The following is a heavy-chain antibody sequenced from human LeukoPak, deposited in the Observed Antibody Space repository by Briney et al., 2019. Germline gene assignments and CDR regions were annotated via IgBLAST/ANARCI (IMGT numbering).Heavy chain of an antibody. CDR1: GFTFTDHP. Sequence: GESLRLSCVASGFTFTDHPMNWVRQAPGKGLEWISYIGGDGIAFYADSVKGRFTASKDDARKSMYLQMNSLRVEDTAVYYCTKDRANWAIDDWGQGTQVTVSS. D-gene: IGHD3-16*01. CDR2: IGGDGIA. V-gene: IGHV3-69-1*01. CDR3: TKDRANWAIDD. J-gene: IGHJ4*02.